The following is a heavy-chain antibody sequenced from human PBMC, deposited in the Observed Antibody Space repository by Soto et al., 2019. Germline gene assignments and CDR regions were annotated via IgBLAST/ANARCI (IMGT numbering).Heavy chain of an antibody. D-gene: IGHD6-19*01. Sequence: QVQLVQSGAEVKKPGASVKVSCKASGYTFSTYGISWVRQAPGQKLEWMAWISGYNGNTNYAQKFQGRVIVTTDTSTSTAYMELRTLRSDDTAVYYCARDEPTEAVAGLFDYWVQGTVVTVSS. J-gene: IGHJ4*02. CDR3: ARDEPTEAVAGLFDY. CDR2: ISGYNGNT. V-gene: IGHV1-18*01. CDR1: GYTFSTYG.